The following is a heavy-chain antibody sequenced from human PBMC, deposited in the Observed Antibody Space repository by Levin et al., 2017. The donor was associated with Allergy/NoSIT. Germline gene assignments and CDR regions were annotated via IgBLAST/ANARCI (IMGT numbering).Heavy chain of an antibody. D-gene: IGHD1/OR15-1a*01. V-gene: IGHV3-30-3*01. Sequence: GGSLRLSCAASGFTFSSYAMHWVRQAPGKGLEWVAVISYDGSNKYYADSVKGRFTISRDNSKNTLYLQMNSLRAEDTAVYYCAREGNSVRAPYVDYWGQGTLVTVSA. J-gene: IGHJ4*02. CDR3: AREGNSVRAPYVDY. CDR2: ISYDGSNK. CDR1: GFTFSSYA.